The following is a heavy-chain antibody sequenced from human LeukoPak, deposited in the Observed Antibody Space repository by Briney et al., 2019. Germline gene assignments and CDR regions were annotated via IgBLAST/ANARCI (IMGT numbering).Heavy chain of an antibody. D-gene: IGHD6-19*01. V-gene: IGHV3-53*05. CDR1: GFTVSSND. CDR3: ARDLTVAGTY. J-gene: IGHJ4*02. CDR2: LYSGGST. Sequence: GGSLRLSCAVSGFTVSSNDMSWVRQAPGEGLEWVSVLYSGGSTYYADSVKGRFTISRDNSKNTLSHEMNSLRAEDTAVYYCARDLTVAGTYWGRGTLVTVSS.